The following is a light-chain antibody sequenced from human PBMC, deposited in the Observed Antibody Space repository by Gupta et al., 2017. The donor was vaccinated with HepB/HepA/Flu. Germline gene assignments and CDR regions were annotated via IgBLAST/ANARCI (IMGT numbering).Light chain of an antibody. Sequence: DIVMTQSPDSLAVSLDERATINCKSSQSVLYSSNNKNYLTWYQHKPGQPPKLLLYWASTRQSGVPDRFSGSGSGTDFTLKISSLQAEDVAVYYCQQYKPSPRTFGQGTKVEIK. V-gene: IGKV4-1*01. CDR1: QSVLYSSNNKNY. CDR2: WAS. CDR3: QQYKPSPRT. J-gene: IGKJ1*01.